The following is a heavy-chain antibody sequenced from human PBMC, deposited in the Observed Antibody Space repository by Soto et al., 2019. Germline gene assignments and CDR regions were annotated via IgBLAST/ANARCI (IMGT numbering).Heavy chain of an antibody. CDR1: GFTFTSSA. CDR2: IVVGSGNT. CDR3: ARSLTTCGVVIWTDYYVMDV. D-gene: IGHD3-3*01. Sequence: SVKVSCKASGFTFTSSAVQWVRQARGQRLEWIGWIVVGSGNTNYAQKFQERVTITRDMSTSTAYMEVSSLRSEDTAVYYCARSLTTCGVVIWTDYYVMDVWGQGTTVTVSS. J-gene: IGHJ6*02. V-gene: IGHV1-58*01.